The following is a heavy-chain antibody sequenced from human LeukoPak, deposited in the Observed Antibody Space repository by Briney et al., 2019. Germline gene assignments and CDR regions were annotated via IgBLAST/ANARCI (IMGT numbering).Heavy chain of an antibody. CDR3: ARGWFGELFSFDP. D-gene: IGHD3-10*01. J-gene: IGHJ5*02. V-gene: IGHV1-8*03. CDR2: MNPNSGNT. Sequence: GASGKVSCKASGYAFTSYDINWVRQATGQGLEWMGWMNPNSGNTGYAQKFQGRVTITRNTSISTAYMELSSLRSEDTAVYYRARGWFGELFSFDPWGQGTLVTVSS. CDR1: GYAFTSYD.